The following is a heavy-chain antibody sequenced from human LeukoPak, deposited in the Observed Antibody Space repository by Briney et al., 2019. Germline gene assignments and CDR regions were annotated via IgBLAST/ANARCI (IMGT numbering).Heavy chain of an antibody. Sequence: SETLSLTCTVSGGSINSNNYYWGWIRQPPGKGLEWIGSIYYSGSTYYNPSLKSRVTISVDTSKNQFSLKLNSVTAADTAVYYCARSRYYGANAADAFDVWGQGTMVTVSS. CDR3: ARSRYYGANAADAFDV. CDR1: GGSINSNNYY. V-gene: IGHV4-39*01. J-gene: IGHJ3*01. D-gene: IGHD4-23*01. CDR2: IYYSGST.